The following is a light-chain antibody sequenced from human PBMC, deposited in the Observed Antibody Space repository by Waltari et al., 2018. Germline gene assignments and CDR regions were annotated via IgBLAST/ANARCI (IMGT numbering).Light chain of an antibody. CDR2: SSN. CDR1: SSNIGSNT. CDR3: AAWDDSLNGRV. J-gene: IGLJ3*02. Sequence: QSVLTQPPSASGTPGQRVTISCSGSSSNIGSNTVNWYQQLPGTAPKLLMYSSNQRPSGVRDRVSGSESGTSASLAISGLQSEDEADYYCAAWDDSLNGRVFGGGTKLTVL. V-gene: IGLV1-44*01.